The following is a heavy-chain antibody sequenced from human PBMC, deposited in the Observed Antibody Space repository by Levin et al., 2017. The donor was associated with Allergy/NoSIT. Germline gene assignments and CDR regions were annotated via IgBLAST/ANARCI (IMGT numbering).Heavy chain of an antibody. J-gene: IGHJ4*02. Sequence: SETLSLTCTVSGGSVSSGVYYWGWIRQHPGKGLECIGYIHPSGSTYYNPSLNSRVTMSVDTSKNQISLKMTSVTAADTAVYYCARGLDYSKLGYWGQGTLVTVSA. D-gene: IGHD4-11*01. V-gene: IGHV4-31*03. CDR1: GGSVSSGVYY. CDR2: IHPSGST. CDR3: ARGLDYSKLGY.